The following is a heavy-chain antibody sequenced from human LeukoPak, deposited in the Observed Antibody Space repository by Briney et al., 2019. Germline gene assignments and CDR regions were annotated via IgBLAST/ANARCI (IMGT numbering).Heavy chain of an antibody. V-gene: IGHV3-48*03. CDR1: GFTFSSYE. CDR2: ISSSGSTI. CDR3: ARDLTLDDYGDEMVDY. D-gene: IGHD4-17*01. J-gene: IGHJ4*02. Sequence: GGSLRLSCAASGFTFSSYEMNWVRQAPGKGLEWVSYISSSGSTIYYADSVKGRFTISRDNAKNSLYLQMNSLRAEDTAVYYCARDLTLDDYGDEMVDYWGQGTLVTVSS.